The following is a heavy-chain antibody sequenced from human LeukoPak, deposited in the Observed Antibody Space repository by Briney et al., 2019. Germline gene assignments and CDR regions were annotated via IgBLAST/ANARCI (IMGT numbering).Heavy chain of an antibody. CDR3: ASITIFGVGPRSYWYFDL. D-gene: IGHD3-3*01. J-gene: IGHJ2*01. V-gene: IGHV1-69*05. CDR1: GYTFTSYG. CDR2: IIPIFGTA. Sequence: GASVKVSCKASGYTFTSYGISWVRQAPGQGLEWMGGIIPIFGTANYAQKFQGRVTITTDESTSTAYMELSSLRSEDTAVYYCASITIFGVGPRSYWYFDLWGRGTLVTVSS.